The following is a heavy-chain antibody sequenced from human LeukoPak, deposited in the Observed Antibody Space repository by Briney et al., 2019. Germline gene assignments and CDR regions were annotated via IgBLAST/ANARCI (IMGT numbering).Heavy chain of an antibody. CDR2: INPTGGST. V-gene: IGHV1-46*01. D-gene: IGHD2-15*01. CDR3: ARETVVVADANYFDY. Sequence: ASVKVSCKASGYTFTTYYIHWVRQAPGQGLEWMGIINPTGGSTTYAQKFQGRVTMTRDPSTSTVYMEMSSLRSEDTAVYYCARETVVVADANYFDYWGQGTLVTVSS. CDR1: GYTFTTYY. J-gene: IGHJ4*02.